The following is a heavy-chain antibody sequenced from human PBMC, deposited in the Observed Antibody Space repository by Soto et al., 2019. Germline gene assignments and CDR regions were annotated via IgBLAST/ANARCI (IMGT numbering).Heavy chain of an antibody. CDR3: ARVHYYGSGTYFALKNNYYYYYYMDV. Sequence: EVQLVESGGGLVKPGGSLRLSCAASGFTFSSYSMNWVRQAPGKGLEWVSSISSSSSYIYYADSVKGRFTISRDNAKNSLYLQMNSLRAEDTVVYYCARVHYYGSGTYFALKNNYYYYYYMDVWGKGTTVTVSS. J-gene: IGHJ6*03. D-gene: IGHD3-10*01. V-gene: IGHV3-21*01. CDR2: ISSSSSYI. CDR1: GFTFSSYS.